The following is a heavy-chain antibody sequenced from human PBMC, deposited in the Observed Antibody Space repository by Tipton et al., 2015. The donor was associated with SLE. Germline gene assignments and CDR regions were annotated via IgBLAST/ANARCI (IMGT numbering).Heavy chain of an antibody. CDR2: IFSGGAT. CDR3: AKGRYSFDF. CDR1: GFTFSNYA. J-gene: IGHJ4*02. V-gene: IGHV3-23*03. Sequence: SLRLSCVGSGFTFSNYAMNWVRQPPGKGLEWVSVIFSGGATHYADSVRGRFTISRDNSKNTLYLQMNSLRLEDTAIYYCAKGRYSFDFWGQGTLVTVSS.